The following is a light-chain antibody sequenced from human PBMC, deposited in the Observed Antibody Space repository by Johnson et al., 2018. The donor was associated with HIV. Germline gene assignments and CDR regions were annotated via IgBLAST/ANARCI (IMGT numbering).Light chain of an antibody. CDR3: ETWDSSLSGV. V-gene: IGLV1-51*01. CDR2: DNN. J-gene: IGLJ1*01. Sequence: QSVLSQPPSVSAAPGQKVTISCSGSSSNIGNNYVSWYQQLPGTAPKLLIYDNNKRPSGIPDRFSGSKSGTSATLAITGLQTGDAADYYCETWDSSLSGVFGTGTTVTVL. CDR1: SSNIGNNY.